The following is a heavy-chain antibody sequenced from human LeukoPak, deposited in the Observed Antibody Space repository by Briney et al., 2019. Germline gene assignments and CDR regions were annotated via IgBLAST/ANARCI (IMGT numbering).Heavy chain of an antibody. CDR3: ARKQWVMYYFDS. CDR2: VYHSGST. J-gene: IGHJ4*02. V-gene: IGHV4-39*01. D-gene: IGHD6-19*01. CDR1: GASIINNNYY. Sequence: SETLSLTCFVSGASIINNNYYWAWIRQPPGKGLEWIGSVYHSGSTSYNPSLKSRVTISVDTSKSQFSLKLSSVTAADTAIYYCARKQWVMYYFDSWGQGTLVTVSS.